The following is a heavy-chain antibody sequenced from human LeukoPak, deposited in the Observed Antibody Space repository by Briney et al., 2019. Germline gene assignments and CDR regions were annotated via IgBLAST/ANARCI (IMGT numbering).Heavy chain of an antibody. D-gene: IGHD5-24*01. V-gene: IGHV3-21*01. J-gene: IGHJ4*02. Sequence: GGSLRLSCAASGFTFSSYSMNWVRQAPGKGLEWVSSISSSSSYIYYADSVKGRFTISRDNAKNSLYLQMNSLRAEDTAVYYCARDCPPEMATINCHDYWGQGTLVTVSS. CDR1: GFTFSSYS. CDR3: ARDCPPEMATINCHDY. CDR2: ISSSSSYI.